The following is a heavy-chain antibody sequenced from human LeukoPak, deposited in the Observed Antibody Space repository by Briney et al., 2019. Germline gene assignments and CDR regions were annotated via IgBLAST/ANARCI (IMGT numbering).Heavy chain of an antibody. J-gene: IGHJ4*02. V-gene: IGHV4-59*01. CDR2: LYYSGNT. D-gene: IGHD1-26*01. CDR3: ARGEYEDLVDN. Sequence: PSETLSLTCTDSGGSIRDYYWSWIRQSPLRGLEWIGYLYYSGNTNYNPSLKSRLTISRDMAKNQFSLKLSSVTSADTAVYYCARGEYEDLVDNWGQGTLVTVSS. CDR1: GGSIRDYY.